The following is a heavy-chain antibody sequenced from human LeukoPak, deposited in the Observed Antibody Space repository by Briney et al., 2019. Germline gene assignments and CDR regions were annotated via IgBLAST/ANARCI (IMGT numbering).Heavy chain of an antibody. D-gene: IGHD3-22*01. V-gene: IGHV3-21*01. CDR2: ISSSSSFR. Sequence: PGGSLRLSCAASGFNFSSYSVNWVRQAPGKGLEWVSSISSSSSFRYYADSVKGRFTIPRDNAKNSLYLQMNSLRAEDTAVYYCARESSGYFYWGQGTLVTVSS. J-gene: IGHJ4*02. CDR3: ARESSGYFY. CDR1: GFNFSSYS.